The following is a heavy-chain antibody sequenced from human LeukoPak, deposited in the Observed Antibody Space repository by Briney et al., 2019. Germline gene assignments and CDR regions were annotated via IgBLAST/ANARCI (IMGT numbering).Heavy chain of an antibody. Sequence: ASVKVSCKASGYTFTNYYIHWMRQAPGQGLEWVGIINLNAVTTRYAQKFQGRITVTRDTSTSTVYMELSSLRSEDTAVYYCARLGPYYDSSGYGEYNWFDPWGQGTLVTVSS. CDR2: INLNAVTT. J-gene: IGHJ5*02. CDR3: ARLGPYYDSSGYGEYNWFDP. CDR1: GYTFTNYY. V-gene: IGHV1-46*01. D-gene: IGHD3-22*01.